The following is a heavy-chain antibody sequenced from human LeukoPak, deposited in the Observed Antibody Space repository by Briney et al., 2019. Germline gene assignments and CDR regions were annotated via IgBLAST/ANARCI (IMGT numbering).Heavy chain of an antibody. J-gene: IGHJ5*02. CDR3: GRQSGYVSYWFDT. V-gene: IGHV4-39*01. D-gene: IGHD5-12*01. CDR1: GDSISSSSYY. CDR2: IYYSGSA. Sequence: SETLSLTCTVSGDSISSSSYYWGWIRQPPGKGLEWIGSIYYSGSAYYNPSLKSRVTISVDTSKNQFSLKLSSVTAADTAVYYCGRQSGYVSYWFDTWGQGTLVTVSS.